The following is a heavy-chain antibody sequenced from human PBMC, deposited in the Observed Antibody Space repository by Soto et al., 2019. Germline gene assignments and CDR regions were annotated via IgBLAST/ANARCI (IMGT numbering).Heavy chain of an antibody. V-gene: IGHV3-48*03. Sequence: GGSLRLSCGASGFSFSSCEMSWFRQAPGKGLEWVSYISGSGTSTQYSDSVKGRFTISRDNAKNSLHLQMNSLGAEDTAVYYCASKIVTPGYHYYDYWGQGTLVTVSS. CDR3: ASKIVTPGYHYYDY. D-gene: IGHD3-9*01. CDR1: GFSFSSCE. J-gene: IGHJ4*02. CDR2: ISGSGTST.